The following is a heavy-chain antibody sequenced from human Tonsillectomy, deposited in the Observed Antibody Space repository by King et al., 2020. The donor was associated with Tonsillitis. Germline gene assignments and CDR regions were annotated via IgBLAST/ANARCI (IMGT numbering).Heavy chain of an antibody. CDR2: MYNIGTI. CDR1: GGSISSGDHF. V-gene: IGHV4-39*01. J-gene: IGHJ4*02. CDR3: ARYASGTFDC. D-gene: IGHD1-26*01. Sequence: QLQESGPGVVKPSETLSLTCTVSGGSISSGDHFWAWIRQPPGKGLECIGYMYNIGTIFYNPSLKSRITISGGTSENRFSLKLSSVTAADTAVYFCARYASGTFDCWGQGALVTVSS.